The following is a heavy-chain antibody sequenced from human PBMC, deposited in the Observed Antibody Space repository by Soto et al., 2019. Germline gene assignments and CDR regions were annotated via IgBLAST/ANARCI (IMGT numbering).Heavy chain of an antibody. CDR1: GGTFSSYA. J-gene: IGHJ4*02. V-gene: IGHV1-69*01. CDR3: ASDHSGYCSSTSCYIRDLWY. Sequence: QVQLVQSGAEVKKPGSSVKVSCKASGGTFSSYAISWVRQAPGQGLEWMGGIIPIFGTANYAQKFQGRVTITADESTSTGYMELSSLRSEDTAVYYCASDHSGYCSSTSCYIRDLWYWGQGTLVTVSS. D-gene: IGHD2-2*02. CDR2: IIPIFGTA.